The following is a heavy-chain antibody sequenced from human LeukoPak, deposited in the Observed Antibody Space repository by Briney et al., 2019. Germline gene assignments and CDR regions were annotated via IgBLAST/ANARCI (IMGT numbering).Heavy chain of an antibody. V-gene: IGHV1-2*02. CDR3: ARGVERREWMQFSYYYMDV. CDR1: GYRFTAFY. D-gene: IGHD5-18*01. Sequence: ASVKVSCKASGYRFTAFYIHWVRQAPGQGLEWMGWINPNSGGTNYAQKFQGRVTMTRDTSISTAYMELSRLRSDDTAVYYCARGVERREWMQFSYYYMDVWGKGTTVTVSS. CDR2: INPNSGGT. J-gene: IGHJ6*03.